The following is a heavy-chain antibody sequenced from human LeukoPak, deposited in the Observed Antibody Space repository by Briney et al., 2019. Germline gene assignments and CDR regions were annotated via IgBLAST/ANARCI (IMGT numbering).Heavy chain of an antibody. CDR1: GFTFSSYA. Sequence: GGSLRLSCAASGFTFSSYAMTWVRQAPGKGLEWVSVISGSGGNTYYADSVKGRFTISRDNSKNTLYLQMNSLRAEDTAVYYCARVGYDILTGFHYWGQGTLVTVSS. V-gene: IGHV3-23*01. CDR3: ARVGYDILTGFHY. D-gene: IGHD3-9*01. J-gene: IGHJ4*02. CDR2: ISGSGGNT.